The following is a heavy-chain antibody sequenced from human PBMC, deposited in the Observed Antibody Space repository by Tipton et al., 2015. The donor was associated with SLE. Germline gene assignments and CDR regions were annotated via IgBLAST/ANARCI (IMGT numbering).Heavy chain of an antibody. V-gene: IGHV4-39*07. CDR1: GGSVSSGSYY. Sequence: LRLSCTVSGGSVSSGSYYWAWIRQPPGKGPEWIGTIYYSGTTYYNPSLKSRVTILVETSKNQFSLKVSSVTAADTAVYYCARHYGSSFDFWGQGTLVTVSS. CDR2: IYYSGTT. D-gene: IGHD6-13*01. CDR3: ARHYGSSFDF. J-gene: IGHJ4*02.